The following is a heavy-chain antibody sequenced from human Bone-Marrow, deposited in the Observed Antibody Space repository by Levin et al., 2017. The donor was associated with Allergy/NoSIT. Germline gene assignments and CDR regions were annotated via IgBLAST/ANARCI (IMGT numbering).Heavy chain of an antibody. CDR3: ASVNCSSTSCSSDYYYYYGMDV. CDR2: VFYSGNT. CDR1: GDSVTSDNFY. V-gene: IGHV4-61*01. D-gene: IGHD2-2*01. Sequence: PSETLSLTCTVSGDSVTSDNFYWSWIRQSPGNELEWIGYVFYSGNTNYNPSLKNRVTISIDTSTNQLSLKLKSVAAADTAVYYCASVNCSSTSCSSDYYYYYGMDVWGRGTRVTVSS. J-gene: IGHJ6*02.